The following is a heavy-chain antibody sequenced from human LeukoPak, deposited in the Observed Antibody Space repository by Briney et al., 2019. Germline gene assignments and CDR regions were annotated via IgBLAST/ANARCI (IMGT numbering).Heavy chain of an antibody. J-gene: IGHJ5*02. CDR1: RGSFSNYY. V-gene: IGHV4-34*01. CDR3: ARGDSWNYIPRENWFDP. CDR2: IYHSGST. Sequence: SETLSLTCAVYRGSFSNYYWSWIRQPPGKGLEWIGEIYHSGSTNYNPSLKSRVTISIDTSKKQFSLKLSSVTATDTAIYYCARGDSWNYIPRENWFDPWGQGTLVTVSS. D-gene: IGHD1-7*01.